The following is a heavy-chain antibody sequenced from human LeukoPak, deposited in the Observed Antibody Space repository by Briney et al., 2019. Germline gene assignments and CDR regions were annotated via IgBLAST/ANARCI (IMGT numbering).Heavy chain of an antibody. J-gene: IGHJ4*02. V-gene: IGHV4-34*01. CDR3: ARGLLYDYVWGSYPVHFDY. D-gene: IGHD3-16*02. Sequence: SETLSLTCAVYGGSFSGHYWTWIRQPPGKGLEWIGEINHSGSTNYNPSLKSRVTISEDTSKNQLSLKLSSVTAADTAVYYCARGLLYDYVWGSYPVHFDYWGQGTLVTVSS. CDR2: INHSGST. CDR1: GGSFSGHY.